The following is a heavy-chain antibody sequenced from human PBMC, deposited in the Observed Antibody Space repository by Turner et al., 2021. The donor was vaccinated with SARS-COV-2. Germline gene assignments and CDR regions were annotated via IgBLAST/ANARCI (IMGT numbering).Heavy chain of an antibody. D-gene: IGHD2-2*03. CDR1: GFTFSDYY. Sequence: QVQLVESGGGLVKPGGYLRLSCAASGFTFSDYYMSWIRQAPGKGLEWVSYISSSRSNTNHADSGKGRFTISRDNAKNSLYLQMNSLRAEDTDVYDCARDLDIGGIYYLDYWGQGTLVTVSS. CDR3: ARDLDIGGIYYLDY. J-gene: IGHJ4*02. V-gene: IGHV3-11*06. CDR2: ISSSRSNT.